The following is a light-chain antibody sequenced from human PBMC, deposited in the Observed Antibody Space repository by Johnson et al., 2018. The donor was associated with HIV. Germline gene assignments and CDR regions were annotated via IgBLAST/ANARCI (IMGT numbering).Light chain of an antibody. CDR3: GTWDSSRRAGGV. V-gene: IGLV1-51*02. Sequence: QSVLTQPPSVSAAPGQKVTISCSGSSSNIGNNYVSWYQQLPGTAPKLLIYENNKRPSGIPDRFSGSKSGTSATLGITGLQTGDEADYYCGTWDSSRRAGGVFGTGTKVTVL. J-gene: IGLJ1*01. CDR2: ENN. CDR1: SSNIGNNY.